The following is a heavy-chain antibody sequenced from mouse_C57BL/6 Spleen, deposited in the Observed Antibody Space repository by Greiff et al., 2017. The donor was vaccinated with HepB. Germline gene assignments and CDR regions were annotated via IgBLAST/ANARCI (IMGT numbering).Heavy chain of an antibody. CDR3: ARRGYGSSWAWFAY. D-gene: IGHD1-1*01. V-gene: IGHV1-18*01. CDR2: INPNNGGT. CDR1: GYTFTDYN. Sequence: EVQLQQSGPELVKPGASVKIPCKASGYTFTDYNMDWVKQSHGKSLEWIGDINPNNGGTIYNQKFKGKATLTVDKSSSTAYMELRSLTSEDTAVYYCARRGYGSSWAWFAYWGQGTLVTVSA. J-gene: IGHJ3*01.